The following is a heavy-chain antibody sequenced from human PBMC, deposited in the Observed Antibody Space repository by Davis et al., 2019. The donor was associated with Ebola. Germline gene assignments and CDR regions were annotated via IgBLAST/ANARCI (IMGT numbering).Heavy chain of an antibody. V-gene: IGHV3-48*01. Sequence: GESLKISCAASGFTFSSYSMNWVRQAPGKGLEWVSYISSSSSTIYYADSVKGRFTISRDNAKNSLYLQMNSLRAEDTAVYYCARDLVATIFLGFDYWGQGTLVTVSS. D-gene: IGHD5-12*01. CDR2: ISSSSSTI. CDR1: GFTFSSYS. J-gene: IGHJ4*02. CDR3: ARDLVATIFLGFDY.